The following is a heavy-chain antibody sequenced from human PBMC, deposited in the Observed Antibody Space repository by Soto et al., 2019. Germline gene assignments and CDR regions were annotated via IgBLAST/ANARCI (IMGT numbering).Heavy chain of an antibody. CDR3: ARDLYPLAYYFDY. Sequence: QVQLVQAGAEVKKPGASVKVSCKASGYTFTNHGISWVRQAPGQWLEWLGWISGHNGNTKYAQRLQGRVTMTADTSTCTAYMELRSLKSDYTAVYYCARDLYPLAYYFDYWGQGTLVTVSS. V-gene: IGHV1-18*01. CDR1: GYTFTNHG. CDR2: ISGHNGNT. J-gene: IGHJ4*02.